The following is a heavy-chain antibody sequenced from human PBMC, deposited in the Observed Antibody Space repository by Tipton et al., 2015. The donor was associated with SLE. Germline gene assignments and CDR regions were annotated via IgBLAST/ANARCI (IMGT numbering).Heavy chain of an antibody. J-gene: IGHJ4*02. Sequence: QLVQSGAEVKKPGESLKISCTVSGYAFANFWISWVRQTPEKGLEWMGFIYPTDSDTKYSPSFEGQVTFSADKSTNTAYLQWNSLKTSDSAVYYCARDQASLGLDFWGQGTLVTVSS. CDR1: GYAFANFW. V-gene: IGHV5-51*01. CDR3: ARDQASLGLDF. CDR2: IYPTDSDT.